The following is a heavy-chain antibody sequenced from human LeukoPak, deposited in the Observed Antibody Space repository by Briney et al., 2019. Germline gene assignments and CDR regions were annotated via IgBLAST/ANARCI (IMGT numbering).Heavy chain of an antibody. D-gene: IGHD1-1*01. V-gene: IGHV1-18*01. CDR1: GYTFTSSG. Sequence: GGPVKVSCKASGYTFTSSGITWVRQAPGQGLEWMGWISAYTGNTNYAQKLQGRVTMTTDTSTSTAYMELRSLRFDDTAVYYRARDPGNWNDQGPHLFFDYWGQGTLVTVSS. CDR3: ARDPGNWNDQGPHLFFDY. CDR2: ISAYTGNT. J-gene: IGHJ4*02.